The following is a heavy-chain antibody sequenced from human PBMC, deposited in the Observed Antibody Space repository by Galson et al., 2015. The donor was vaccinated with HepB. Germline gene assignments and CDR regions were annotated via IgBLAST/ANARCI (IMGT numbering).Heavy chain of an antibody. CDR2: ISGSGGST. D-gene: IGHD3-22*01. Sequence: SLRLSCAASGFTFSSYAMSWVRQAPGKGLEWVSAISGSGGSTYYADSVKGRFTISRDNSKNTLYLQMNSLRAEDTAVYYCAKLPFDSSGYYYDYFQHWGRGTLVTVSS. V-gene: IGHV3-23*01. CDR3: AKLPFDSSGYYYDYFQH. CDR1: GFTFSSYA. J-gene: IGHJ1*01.